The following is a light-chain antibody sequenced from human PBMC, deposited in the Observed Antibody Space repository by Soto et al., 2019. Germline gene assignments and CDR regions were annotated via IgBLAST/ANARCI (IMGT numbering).Light chain of an antibody. CDR3: QVWDSSTAGVV. J-gene: IGLJ2*01. V-gene: IGLV3-9*01. CDR1: NIGSKN. Sequence: SYELTQPLSVSVALGQTARITCGGNNIGSKNVHWYQQKPGQAPVLVIYRDSNRPSGIPERFSGSNSGNTATLTISRAQAGHEADYYCQVWDSSTAGVVFGGGTQLTVL. CDR2: RDS.